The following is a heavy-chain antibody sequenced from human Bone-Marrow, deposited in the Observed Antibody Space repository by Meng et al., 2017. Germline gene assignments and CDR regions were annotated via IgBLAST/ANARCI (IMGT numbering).Heavy chain of an antibody. D-gene: IGHD2-21*02. CDR3: TRDPLPYCGGDCYYS. V-gene: IGHV3-49*04. Sequence: GGSLRLSCTASAFTFGDYAMSWVRQAPGKGLEWVGFIRSKAYGGTTEYAASVKGRFTISRDDSKSIAYLQMNSLKTEDTAVYYCTRDPLPYCGGDCYYSWGQGTLVTVSS. J-gene: IGHJ4*02. CDR1: AFTFGDYA. CDR2: IRSKAYGGTT.